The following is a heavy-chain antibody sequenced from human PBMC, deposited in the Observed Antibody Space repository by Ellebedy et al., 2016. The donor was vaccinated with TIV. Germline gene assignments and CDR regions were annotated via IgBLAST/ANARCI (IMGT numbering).Heavy chain of an antibody. CDR1: RGTFSSYA. CDR2: IIPIFGTA. J-gene: IGHJ4*02. Sequence: SVKVSXKASRGTFSSYAISWVRQAPGQGLEWMGGIIPIFGTANYAQKFQGRVTITADESTSTAYMELSSLRSEDTAVYYCARDYYDSSGYYALFDYWGQGTLVTVSS. CDR3: ARDYYDSSGYYALFDY. D-gene: IGHD3-22*01. V-gene: IGHV1-69*13.